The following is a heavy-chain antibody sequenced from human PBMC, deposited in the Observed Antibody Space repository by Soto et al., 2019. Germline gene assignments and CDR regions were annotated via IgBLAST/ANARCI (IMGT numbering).Heavy chain of an antibody. CDR3: ARGYGSGSTVDY. J-gene: IGHJ4*02. Sequence: QVQLQESGPGLVKPSETLSLTCTVSGGSISSYYWSWIRQPPGKGLEWIGYIYYSGSTNYNPSLKSRVTISVDTSKNQFSLKLSSVTAADTAVYYCARGYGSGSTVDYWGQGTLVTVSS. D-gene: IGHD3-10*01. CDR2: IYYSGST. V-gene: IGHV4-59*08. CDR1: GGSISSYY.